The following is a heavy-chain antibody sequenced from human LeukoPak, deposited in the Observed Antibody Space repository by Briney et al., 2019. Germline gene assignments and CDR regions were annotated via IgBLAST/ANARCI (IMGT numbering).Heavy chain of an antibody. D-gene: IGHD5-12*01. Sequence: GGSLRLSCTASGFSFNNYNMNWVRQAPGKGLEWLASISSGGTDIYHAESVWGRFTVSRDNAKNSLYLQMNSLRPEDTAVYYCARDGDYDYDYYYYNYMDLWGKGTTVLVSS. V-gene: IGHV3-21*06. CDR2: ISSGGTDI. CDR3: ARDGDYDYDYYYYNYMDL. J-gene: IGHJ6*03. CDR1: GFSFNNYN.